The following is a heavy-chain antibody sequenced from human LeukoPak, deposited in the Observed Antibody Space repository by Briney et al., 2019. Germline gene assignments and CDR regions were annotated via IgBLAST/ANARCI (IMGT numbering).Heavy chain of an antibody. CDR1: GGSFSGYY. CDR3: ASGRWDLRFHY. CDR2: VNQSGGT. J-gene: IGHJ4*02. D-gene: IGHD1-26*01. Sequence: SETLSLTCAVYGGSFSGYYWSWIRQSPGKGLEWIGEVNQSGGTNYTPSLESRVTMSVDTFKNQFSLKLGSVTAADTAVYFCASGRWDLRFHYWGQGALVTVSS. V-gene: IGHV4-34*01.